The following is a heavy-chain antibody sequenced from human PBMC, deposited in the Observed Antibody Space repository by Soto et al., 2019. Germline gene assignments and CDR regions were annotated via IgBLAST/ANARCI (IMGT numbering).Heavy chain of an antibody. CDR3: ARSRSTRQHFDY. Sequence: PETLSLTCTVSNGSISTYYWSWIRQPPGRSLEWIGHIYYTGSPTYNPSLKSRVTIAENTSKKPVSLKLISVTAEDTAVYYCARSRSTRQHFDYWGRGTLVTVSS. CDR1: NGSISTYY. CDR2: IYYTGSP. D-gene: IGHD1-26*01. J-gene: IGHJ4*02. V-gene: IGHV4-59*01.